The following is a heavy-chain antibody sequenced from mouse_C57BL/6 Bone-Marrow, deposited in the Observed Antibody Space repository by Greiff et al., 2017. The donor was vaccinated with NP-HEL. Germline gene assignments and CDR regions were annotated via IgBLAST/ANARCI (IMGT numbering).Heavy chain of an antibody. CDR2: ISSGGSYT. V-gene: IGHV5-6*01. CDR1: GFTFSSYG. Sequence: EVQLVESGGDLVKPGGSLKLSCAASGFTFSSYGMSWVRQTPDKRLEWVATISSGGSYTYYPDGVKGRFTISRDNAKNPLYLQMSSLKSEDTAMYYCARLGCRYFDVWGTGTTVTVSS. D-gene: IGHD4-1*01. CDR3: ARLGCRYFDV. J-gene: IGHJ1*03.